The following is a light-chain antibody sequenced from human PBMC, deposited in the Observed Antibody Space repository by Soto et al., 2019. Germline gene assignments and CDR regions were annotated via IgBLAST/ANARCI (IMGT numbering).Light chain of an antibody. J-gene: IGKJ4*01. CDR2: GAS. CDR3: QQYNDWPIT. CDR1: QSVGSN. V-gene: IGKV3-15*01. Sequence: EIVTTQSPATLSVSPGERVTLSFRASQSVGSNLAWYQQKLGQAPRLLIYGASTRATGIPARFSGSGSGTEFTLAISSLQSEDFAVYYCQQYNDWPITFGGGTKVEIK.